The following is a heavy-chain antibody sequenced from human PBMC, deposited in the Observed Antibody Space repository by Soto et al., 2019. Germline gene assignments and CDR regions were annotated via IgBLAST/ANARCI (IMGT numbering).Heavy chain of an antibody. D-gene: IGHD5-18*01. CDR3: ARDVGYGLIDG. CDR1: GYTFTSYG. J-gene: IGHJ4*02. V-gene: IGHV1-18*01. CDR2: INAYNGNT. Sequence: QVQLVQSGGEVKKPGASVKVSCKASGYTFTSYGISWVRQAPGQGLEWMGWINAYNGNTNYAQKVQGRVTMTTDTSTSPAYMEPRSLGSDGTAVYFCARDVGYGLIDGWGQGTLVTVSS.